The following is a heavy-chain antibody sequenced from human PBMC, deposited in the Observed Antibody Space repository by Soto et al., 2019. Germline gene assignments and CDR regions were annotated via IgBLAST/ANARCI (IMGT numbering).Heavy chain of an antibody. CDR2: INHSGST. V-gene: IGHV4-34*01. J-gene: IGHJ5*02. CDR1: GGSFSGYY. CDR3: ARGRASAVIVVVVAAFARGVRNWFDP. Sequence: SETLSLTCAVYGGSFSGYYWSWIRQPPGKGLEWIGEINHSGSTNYNPSLKSRVTISVDTSKNQFSLKLSSVTAADTAVYYCARGRASAVIVVVVAAFARGVRNWFDPWGQGTLVTVSS. D-gene: IGHD2-15*01.